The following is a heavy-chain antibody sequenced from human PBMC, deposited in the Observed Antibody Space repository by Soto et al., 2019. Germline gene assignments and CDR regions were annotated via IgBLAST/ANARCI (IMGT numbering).Heavy chain of an antibody. Sequence: EVQVVASGGGLVQPGGSLRLSCAASGFYVSNYYMSWFRQAPGKGLEWVSVIYRGGEIYYADSVQGRFTTSRDIARNSLALQLNSLRVDGRAVYYCARDRRDGDTLWGQGVVVTVSS. CDR1: GFYVSNYY. V-gene: IGHV3-66*01. D-gene: IGHD3-10*01. CDR2: IYRGGEI. J-gene: IGHJ4*02. CDR3: ARDRRDGDTL.